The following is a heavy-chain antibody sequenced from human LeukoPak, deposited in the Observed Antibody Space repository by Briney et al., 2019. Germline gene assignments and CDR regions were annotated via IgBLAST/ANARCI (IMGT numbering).Heavy chain of an antibody. CDR3: ARVEIYCSGGSCENFDY. V-gene: IGHV1-46*01. J-gene: IGHJ4*02. Sequence: ASVKVSCKASGYTFTSYYMHWVRQAPGQGLEWMGIINPSGGSTSYAQKFQGRVTMTRDTSTSTVYMELSSLRSEDTAVYYCARVEIYCSGGSCENFDYWGQGTLVTVSS. CDR1: GYTFTSYY. CDR2: INPSGGST. D-gene: IGHD2-15*01.